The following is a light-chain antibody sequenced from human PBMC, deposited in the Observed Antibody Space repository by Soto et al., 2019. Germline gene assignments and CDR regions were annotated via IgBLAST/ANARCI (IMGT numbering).Light chain of an antibody. J-gene: IGKJ2*01. V-gene: IGKV3-20*01. CDR1: QSVRTK. Sequence: ETVMTQSPATLSVSPGERATLSCRASQSVRTKLAWYQQKPGQAPRLLIYGASSRATGIPDRFSGSGSGTDFTLTISRLEPEDFAVYYCQQYGSSPPMYTFGQGTKLEIK. CDR2: GAS. CDR3: QQYGSSPPMYT.